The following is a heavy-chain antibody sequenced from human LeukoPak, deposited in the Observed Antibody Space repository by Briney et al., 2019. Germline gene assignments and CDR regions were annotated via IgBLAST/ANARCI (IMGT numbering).Heavy chain of an antibody. V-gene: IGHV1-69*13. Sequence: SVKVSCKASGGTFGNNAISWVRQAPGQGLEWMGKIIPVFGTTKYVQKFQGRVTITADESTSTAYMELSSLRSDDTAVYYCARVFSPYCSSASCPHYHFDVWGKGTTVIVSS. D-gene: IGHD2-2*01. J-gene: IGHJ6*03. CDR2: IIPVFGTT. CDR1: GGTFGNNA. CDR3: ARVFSPYCSSASCPHYHFDV.